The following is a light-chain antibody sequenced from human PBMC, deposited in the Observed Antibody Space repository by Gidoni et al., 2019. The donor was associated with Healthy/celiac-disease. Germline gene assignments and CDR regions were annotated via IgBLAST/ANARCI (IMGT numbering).Light chain of an antibody. V-gene: IGKV1-39*01. Sequence: DIQMTQSPSSLSASVGDRVTITCRASQSISSYFNWYQQKPGKAPKLLIYAASSLQSGVPSRFSGSGYGTDFTLTISSLQPEDFATYYCQQSYSTPNPYTFXQXTKLEIK. CDR3: QQSYSTPNPYT. CDR1: QSISSY. J-gene: IGKJ2*01. CDR2: AAS.